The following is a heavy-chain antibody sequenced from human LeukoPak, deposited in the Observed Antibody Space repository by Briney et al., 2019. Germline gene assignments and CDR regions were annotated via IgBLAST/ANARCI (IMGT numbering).Heavy chain of an antibody. Sequence: ASVKVSCRASGGTFSSYAISWVRQAPGQGLEWMGGIIPIFGTANYAQKFQGRVTITADESTSTAYMELSSLRSEDTAVYYCARARIPAAYGYYFDYWGQGTLVTVSS. V-gene: IGHV1-69*13. D-gene: IGHD2-2*01. J-gene: IGHJ4*02. CDR3: ARARIPAAYGYYFDY. CDR2: IIPIFGTA. CDR1: GGTFSSYA.